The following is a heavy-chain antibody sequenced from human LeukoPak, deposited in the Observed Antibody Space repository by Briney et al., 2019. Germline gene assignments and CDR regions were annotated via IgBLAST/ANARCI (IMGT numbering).Heavy chain of an antibody. D-gene: IGHD4-17*01. CDR2: IYTSGTT. J-gene: IGHJ4*02. CDR3: ARLSTVTTSFDY. V-gene: IGHV4-59*10. CDR1: GGSFSSYY. Sequence: SETLSLTCAVYGGSFSSYYWSWIRQPAGKGLEWIGRIYTSGTTHYNPSLKSRVTMSVDTSKNQFSLKLSSVTAADTAVYYCARLSTVTTSFDYWGRGTLVTVSS.